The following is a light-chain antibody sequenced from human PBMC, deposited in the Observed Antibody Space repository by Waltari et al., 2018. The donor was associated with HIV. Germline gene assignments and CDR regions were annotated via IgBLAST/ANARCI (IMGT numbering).Light chain of an antibody. CDR1: SSDVGGYKY. CDR3: CSYAGSYSYV. Sequence: QSALTPPRSVSGSPGQSVTISCTGSSSDVGGYKYVSWYEQHPGKAPILMIYDVRKRPSGVPDRCSGSKSGNTASLTSSGLQAEDEADYYCCSYAGSYSYVFGTGTKVTVL. V-gene: IGLV2-11*01. CDR2: DVR. J-gene: IGLJ1*01.